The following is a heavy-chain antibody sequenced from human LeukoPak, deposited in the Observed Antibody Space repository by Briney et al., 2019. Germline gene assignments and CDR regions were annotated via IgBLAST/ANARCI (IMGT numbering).Heavy chain of an antibody. D-gene: IGHD7-27*01. CDR2: IYSSDNT. CDR3: AKETGDPSLDY. V-gene: IGHV3-53*01. Sequence: GGSLRLSCAASGFTVSSNYMSWVRQAPGKGLEGVSVIYSSDNTYYADSVKGRFTISRDNSKNTLYLQMNSLRAEDTAIYYCAKETGDPSLDYWGQGTLVTVSS. CDR1: GFTVSSNY. J-gene: IGHJ4*02.